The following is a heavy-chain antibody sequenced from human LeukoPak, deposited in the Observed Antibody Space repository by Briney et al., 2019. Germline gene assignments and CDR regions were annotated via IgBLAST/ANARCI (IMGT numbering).Heavy chain of an antibody. CDR3: ARDRLSDYYGSGSYYRIYDY. CDR1: GGSISSYY. Sequence: SETLSLTCTVSGGSISSYYWSWIRQPAGKGLEWIGRIYTSGSTNYNPSLKSRVTMSVDTSKNQFSLKLSSVTAADTAVYYCARDRLSDYYGSGSYYRIYDYWGQGTLVTVSS. J-gene: IGHJ4*02. V-gene: IGHV4-4*07. D-gene: IGHD3-10*01. CDR2: IYTSGST.